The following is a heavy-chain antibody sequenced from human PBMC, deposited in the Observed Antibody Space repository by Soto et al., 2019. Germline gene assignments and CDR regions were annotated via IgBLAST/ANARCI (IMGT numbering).Heavy chain of an antibody. CDR1: GFTFSDST. J-gene: IGHJ6*02. D-gene: IGHD3-3*01. CDR2: ISSSSTYT. CDR3: ARSWSGSTSGRVDV. Sequence: EVQLVESGGGLVKPGGSLRLSCAASGFTFSDSTMNWVRQAPGQGLEWVSSISSSSTYTYYAASVKGRFTISRDNAKNSLYLQMNSLRAEDTALYYCARSWSGSTSGRVDVWGQGTTVTVSS. V-gene: IGHV3-21*01.